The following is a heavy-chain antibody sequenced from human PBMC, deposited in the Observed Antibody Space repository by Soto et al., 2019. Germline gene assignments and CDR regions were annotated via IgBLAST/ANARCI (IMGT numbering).Heavy chain of an antibody. D-gene: IGHD3-22*01. CDR2: IYPGDSDI. Sequence: LGESLKISCKGSGYSFTSYWIGWVRQMPGKGLEWMAIIYPGDSDIRYSPSFQGQVTISVDKSISTAYLQWSSLKASDTALYYCARQPSNGQWFLWGQGTTVTSP. CDR1: GYSFTSYW. V-gene: IGHV5-51*01. CDR3: ARQPSNGQWFL. J-gene: IGHJ6*02.